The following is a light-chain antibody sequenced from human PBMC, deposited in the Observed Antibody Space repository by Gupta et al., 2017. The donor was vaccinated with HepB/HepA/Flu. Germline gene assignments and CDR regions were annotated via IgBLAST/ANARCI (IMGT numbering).Light chain of an antibody. Sequence: DIQMTQSPSSLSASVGDRVTITCRASQSISSNLNWYQQKPGKAPNLLIYAASSLESEVPSRFSGSGSGTDFTLTISSLQPEDFATYYCQQSYSAPQTFGGGTKVEIK. CDR2: AAS. V-gene: IGKV1-39*01. CDR3: QQSYSAPQT. CDR1: QSISSN. J-gene: IGKJ4*01.